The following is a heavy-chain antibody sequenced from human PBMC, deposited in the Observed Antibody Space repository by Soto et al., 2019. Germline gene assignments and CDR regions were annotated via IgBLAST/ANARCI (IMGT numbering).Heavy chain of an antibody. CDR3: ARDDRAGYFQH. D-gene: IGHD1-1*01. V-gene: IGHV3-48*01. CDR2: ISSSSNTI. Sequence: EVQLVESGGGLVQPGGSLRLSCAASGFTFSSYSMNWVRQAPGKGLEWVSYISSSSNTIYYADSVKGRFTISRDNAKXXXXXXXXXXXXXXXXXXXCARDDRAGYFQHWGQGNLVTVSS. J-gene: IGHJ1*01. CDR1: GFTFSSYS.